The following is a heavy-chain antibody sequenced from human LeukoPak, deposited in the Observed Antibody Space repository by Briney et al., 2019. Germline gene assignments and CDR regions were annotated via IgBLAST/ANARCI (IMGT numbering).Heavy chain of an antibody. D-gene: IGHD3-10*01. CDR1: GGSISSSSYY. J-gene: IGHJ4*02. Sequence: SETLSLTCTVSGGSISSSSYYWGWIRQPPGKGPEWIGSIYYSGSTYYNPSLKSRVTISVDTSKNQFSLKLSSVTAADTAVYYCARDGDGSGSYYVVDYWGQGTLVTVSS. CDR3: ARDGDGSGSYYVVDY. V-gene: IGHV4-39*02. CDR2: IYYSGST.